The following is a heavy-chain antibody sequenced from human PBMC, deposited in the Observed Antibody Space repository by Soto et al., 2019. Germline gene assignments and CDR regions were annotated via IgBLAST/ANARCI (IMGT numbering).Heavy chain of an antibody. CDR3: ARSYSGYHFPRCEGPHCYGIEV. D-gene: IGHD5-12*01. CDR1: GGSISTFY. J-gene: IGHJ6*02. Sequence: SETRSLTCTVSGGSISTFYWTWISQPPGKGLEWLGYIYYSGSPNNKPCLKSRVTISVDTAKNGISLKLRSVTAADTAVYYCARSYSGYHFPRCEGPHCYGIEVSGRGTSVPVSS. CDR2: IYYSGSP. V-gene: IGHV4-59*01.